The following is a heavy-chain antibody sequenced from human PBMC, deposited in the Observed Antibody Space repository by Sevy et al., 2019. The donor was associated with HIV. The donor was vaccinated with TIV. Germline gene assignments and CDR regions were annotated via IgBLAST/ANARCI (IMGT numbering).Heavy chain of an antibody. Sequence: GSLKPSCAASGITFISYAISWVRQGPGKGLGWVSSISPSGGSTYYADSVKGRFSICRDNSKNTVDLQMNSLRAEDTAVYYCAKEAAMGYVWGQGTTVTVSS. CDR1: GITFISYA. J-gene: IGHJ6*02. CDR3: AKEAAMGYV. V-gene: IGHV3-23*01. D-gene: IGHD5-18*01. CDR2: ISPSGGST.